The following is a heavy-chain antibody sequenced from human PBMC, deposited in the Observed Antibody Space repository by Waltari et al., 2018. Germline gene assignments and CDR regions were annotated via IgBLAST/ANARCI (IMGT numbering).Heavy chain of an antibody. CDR1: GGSFSGYY. V-gene: IGHV4-34*01. CDR2: LNHSGST. Sequence: QVQLQQWGAGLLKPSETLSLTCAVYGGSFSGYYWSWIRQPPGKGLEWIGELNHSGSTNYTPSLKSRVTISVDTAKNQFSLKLSSVTAADTAVYYCASGGDSSLDYWGQGTLVTVSS. CDR3: ASGGDSSLDY. D-gene: IGHD3-10*01. J-gene: IGHJ4*02.